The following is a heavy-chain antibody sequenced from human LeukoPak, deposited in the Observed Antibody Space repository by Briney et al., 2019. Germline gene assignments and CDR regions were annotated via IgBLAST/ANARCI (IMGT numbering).Heavy chain of an antibody. Sequence: PGGSLRLSCAASEFTFSSYWMSWVRQAPGKGLEWVANIKQDGSEKYYVDSVKGRFTTSRDNAKNSLYLQMNSLRAEDTAVYYCAREFMVRGVDDYWGQGTLVTVSS. D-gene: IGHD3-10*01. CDR1: EFTFSSYW. V-gene: IGHV3-7*01. CDR2: IKQDGSEK. J-gene: IGHJ4*02. CDR3: AREFMVRGVDDY.